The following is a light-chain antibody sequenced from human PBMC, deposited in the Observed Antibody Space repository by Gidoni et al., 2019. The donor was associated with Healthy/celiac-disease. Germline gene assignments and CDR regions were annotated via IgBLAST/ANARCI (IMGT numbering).Light chain of an antibody. CDR3: QSYDSSLSVYVV. CDR2: GNS. J-gene: IGLJ2*01. V-gene: IGLV1-40*01. CDR1: SSSIGAGYD. Sequence: QSALTPPPSVSGAHGQRVTIPFTGSSSSIGAGYDVPWYQHLPGTAPNLRIYGNSNRPSGVPDRFSGSKSGTSASLAITGLQAEDEADYYCQSYDSSLSVYVVFGGGTKLTVL.